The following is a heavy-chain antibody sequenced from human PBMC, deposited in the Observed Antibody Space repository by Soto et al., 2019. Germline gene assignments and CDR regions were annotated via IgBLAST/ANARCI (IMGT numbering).Heavy chain of an antibody. J-gene: IGHJ4*02. D-gene: IGHD6-19*01. Sequence: GGSLRLSCAASGFTFSSYAMHWVRQAPGKGLEWVAVISYDGSNKYYADSVKGRFTISRDNSKNTLYLQMNSLRAEDTAVYYCARDGLGWDSSGEGHFDYWGQGTLVTVSS. V-gene: IGHV3-30-3*01. CDR3: ARDGLGWDSSGEGHFDY. CDR1: GFTFSSYA. CDR2: ISYDGSNK.